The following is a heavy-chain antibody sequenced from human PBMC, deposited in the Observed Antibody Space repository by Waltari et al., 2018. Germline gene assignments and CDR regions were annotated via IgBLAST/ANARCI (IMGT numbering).Heavy chain of an antibody. Sequence: QVQLVQSGAEAKKPGASVKVSCKASGYTFTSYAMHWRRQAPGQRLEWMGWINAGNGNTKYSQKFQGRVTITRDTSASTAYMELSSLRSEDTAVYYCASEAAAGPPFDYWGQGTLVTVSS. V-gene: IGHV1-3*01. D-gene: IGHD6-13*01. CDR3: ASEAAAGPPFDY. CDR2: INAGNGNT. J-gene: IGHJ4*02. CDR1: GYTFTSYA.